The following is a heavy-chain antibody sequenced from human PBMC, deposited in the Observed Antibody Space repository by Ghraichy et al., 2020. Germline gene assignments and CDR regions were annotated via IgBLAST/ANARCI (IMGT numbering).Heavy chain of an antibody. J-gene: IGHJ5*02. CDR1: GVSFSDYY. CDR3: ASTSYDILTGYQPLDT. V-gene: IGHV4-34*01. Sequence: SETLSLTCAVYGVSFSDYYWTWIRQPPGKGLQWIGEINHRGSTNYNPSLKSRVTISLDTSRNQFSLKLNSVTAADTAVYYCASTSYDILTGYQPLDTWGQGTLVTVSS. D-gene: IGHD3-9*01. CDR2: INHRGST.